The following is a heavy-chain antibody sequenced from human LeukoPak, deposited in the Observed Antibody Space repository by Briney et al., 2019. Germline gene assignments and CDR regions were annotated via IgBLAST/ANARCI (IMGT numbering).Heavy chain of an antibody. CDR3: ARHVVGNYDLLSFDY. J-gene: IGHJ4*02. CDR2: MFYSGNT. V-gene: IGHV4-39*01. Sequence: SETLSLTCGVSGGSIISSSYYWGWIRQPPGKGLEWIASMFYSGNTYYNPSLKSRVTMSVDTTENQFSLKLSSVTAADTAVYYCARHVVGNYDLLSFDYWGQGTLVTVSS. CDR1: GGSIISSSYY. D-gene: IGHD2-21*01.